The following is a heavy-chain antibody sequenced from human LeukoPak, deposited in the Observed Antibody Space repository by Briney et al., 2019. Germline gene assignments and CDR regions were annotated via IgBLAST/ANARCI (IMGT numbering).Heavy chain of an antibody. V-gene: IGHV1-69*13. CDR2: IIPIFGTA. CDR1: GGTFSSYA. Sequence: GASVKVSCKASGGTFSSYAISWVRQAPGQGLEWTGGIIPIFGTANYAQKFQGRVTITADESTSTAYMELSSLRSEDTAVYYCARGFIPTTQGSGWYSWGQGTLVTVSS. D-gene: IGHD6-19*01. CDR3: ARGFIPTTQGSGWYS. J-gene: IGHJ4*02.